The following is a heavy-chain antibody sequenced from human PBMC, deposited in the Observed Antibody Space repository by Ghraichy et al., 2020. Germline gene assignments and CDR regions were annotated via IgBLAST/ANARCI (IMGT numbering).Heavy chain of an antibody. CDR1: GGSFSGYY. D-gene: IGHD2-2*01. V-gene: IGHV4-34*01. CDR2: INHSGST. J-gene: IGHJ6*02. Sequence: SETLSLTCAVYGGSFSGYYWSWIRQPPGKGLEWIGEINHSGSTNYNPSLKSRVTISVDTSKNQFSLKLSSVTAADTAVYYCARGSYVVVPAANTTGSYYYYGMDVWGQGTTVTVSS. CDR3: ARGSYVVVPAANTTGSYYYYGMDV.